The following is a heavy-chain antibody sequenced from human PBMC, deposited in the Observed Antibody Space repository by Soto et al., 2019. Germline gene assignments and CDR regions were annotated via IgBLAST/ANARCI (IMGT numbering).Heavy chain of an antibody. J-gene: IGHJ4*02. CDR1: GFTVSSNY. CDR3: ARELVTVAGHFDY. D-gene: IGHD6-19*01. CDR2: IYSGGST. V-gene: IGHV3-66*01. Sequence: EVQLVESGGGLVQPGGSLRLSCAASGFTVSSNYMSWVRQAPGKGLEWVSVIYSGGSTYYADSVKGRFTISRDNSKNTLYLQMNRLTAEYTAVYYCARELVTVAGHFDYWGQGTLVTVSS.